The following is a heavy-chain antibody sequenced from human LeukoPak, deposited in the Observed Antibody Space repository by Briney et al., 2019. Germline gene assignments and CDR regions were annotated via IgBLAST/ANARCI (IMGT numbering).Heavy chain of an antibody. CDR1: GGSINIYY. V-gene: IGHV4-59*01. Sequence: PSETLSLTCTVSGGSINIYYWSWIRQSPGKGLEWIGYISYSGSTSYNPSLKSRVTVSVDTSKNQFSLKLSSVTAADTAVYYCARTTEAHSWRTRYYDYYMDVWGKGTTVTVSS. CDR3: ARTTEAHSWRTRYYDYYMDV. J-gene: IGHJ6*03. CDR2: ISYSGST. D-gene: IGHD6-13*01.